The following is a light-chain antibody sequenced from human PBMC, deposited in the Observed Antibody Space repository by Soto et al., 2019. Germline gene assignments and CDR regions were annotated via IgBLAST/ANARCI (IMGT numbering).Light chain of an antibody. J-gene: IGLJ3*02. CDR3: LLSYSGARV. Sequence: QTVVTQEPSLTVSPGGTVTLTCGSSTGAVASGHYSHWFQQKPGQAPRTLIYDTSNKHSWTPARFSGSLLGGKAALTLSGAQPEDEADYYCLLSYSGARVFGGGTKVTVL. V-gene: IGLV7-46*01. CDR2: DTS. CDR1: TGAVASGHY.